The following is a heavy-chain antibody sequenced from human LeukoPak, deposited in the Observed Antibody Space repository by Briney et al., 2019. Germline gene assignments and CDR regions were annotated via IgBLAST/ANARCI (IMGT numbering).Heavy chain of an antibody. J-gene: IGHJ4*02. CDR2: IGTAGDT. CDR3: ARGMPAAAGTLALDY. Sequence: GGSLRLSCAASGFTFSSYDMHWVRQATGKGLEWVSAIGTAGDTYYPGSVKGRFTISRENAKNSLYLQMNSLRAGDTAVYYCARGMPAAAGTLALDYWGQGTLVTVSS. V-gene: IGHV3-13*01. D-gene: IGHD6-13*01. CDR1: GFTFSSYD.